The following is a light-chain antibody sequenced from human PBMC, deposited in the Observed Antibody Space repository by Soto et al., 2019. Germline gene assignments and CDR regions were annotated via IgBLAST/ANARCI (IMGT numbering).Light chain of an antibody. Sequence: ITLKQPPAPLAFSARDAPPLSCLASQSVSSNLAWYQQKPGQPPRLLIYDISTRATGIPTRFSGSGSGTDFTLTISGLEPADLGVYYCQQRHNWPITFGQGTRLEIK. CDR1: QSVSSN. CDR3: QQRHNWPIT. V-gene: IGKV3-11*01. J-gene: IGKJ5*01. CDR2: DIS.